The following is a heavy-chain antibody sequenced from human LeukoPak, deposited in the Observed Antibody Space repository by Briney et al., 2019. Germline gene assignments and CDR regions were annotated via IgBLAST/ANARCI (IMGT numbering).Heavy chain of an antibody. Sequence: ASVKVSCKASGYTFTGYYMHWLRQAPGQGLEWMGWINPNSGGTNYAQKFQGRVTMTRDTSISTAYMELSRLRSDDTAVYYCARENVTMIVVVISYYYYYGMDVWGQGTTVTVSS. D-gene: IGHD3-22*01. CDR1: GYTFTGYY. V-gene: IGHV1-2*02. CDR3: ARENVTMIVVVISYYYYYGMDV. CDR2: INPNSGGT. J-gene: IGHJ6*02.